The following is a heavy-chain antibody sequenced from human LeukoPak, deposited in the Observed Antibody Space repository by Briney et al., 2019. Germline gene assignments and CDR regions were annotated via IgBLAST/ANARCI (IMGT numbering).Heavy chain of an antibody. V-gene: IGHV1-18*01. CDR3: ARAYSSSWYGVSYYYYMDV. D-gene: IGHD6-13*01. CDR2: ISAYNGNT. CDR1: GYTFTSYG. J-gene: IGHJ6*03. Sequence: ASVKVSCKASGYTFTSYGISWVRQAPGQGLEWMGWISAYNGNTNYAQKLQGRVTMTTDTSTSTAYMELRSLRSDDTAVYYCARAYSSSWYGVSYYYYMDVWGKGTTVTISS.